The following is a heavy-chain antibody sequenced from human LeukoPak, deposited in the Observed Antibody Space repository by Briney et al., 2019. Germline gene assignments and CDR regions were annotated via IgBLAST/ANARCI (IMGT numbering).Heavy chain of an antibody. CDR1: GYTFTSYG. V-gene: IGHV1-18*01. Sequence: ASVKVSCKASGYTFTSYGISWVRQAPGQGLEWMGWISAYNGNTNYAQKLQGRVTMTTDTSASTAYMELRSLRSDDTAVYYCARAGYSSGWRGNYFDYWGQGTLVTVSS. D-gene: IGHD6-19*01. J-gene: IGHJ4*02. CDR2: ISAYNGNT. CDR3: ARAGYSSGWRGNYFDY.